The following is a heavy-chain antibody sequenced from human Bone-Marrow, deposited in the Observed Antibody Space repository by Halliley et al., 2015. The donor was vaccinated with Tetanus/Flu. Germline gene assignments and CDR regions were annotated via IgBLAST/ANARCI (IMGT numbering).Heavy chain of an antibody. D-gene: IGHD2-15*01. Sequence: KGLEWIGYIYSTGGTKYNPSLKGRVSITVDMSKNQFSLILNSVTAADTAFYYCARGVVNFDYWGQGTLVTVSS. CDR2: IYSTGGT. CDR3: ARGVVNFDY. V-gene: IGHV4-4*09. J-gene: IGHJ4*02.